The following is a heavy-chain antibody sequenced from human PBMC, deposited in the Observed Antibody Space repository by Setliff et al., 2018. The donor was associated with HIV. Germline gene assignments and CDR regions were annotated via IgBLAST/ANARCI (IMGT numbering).Heavy chain of an antibody. CDR2: IYSSGTT. CDR1: GGPMSGYY. Sequence: SETLSLTCTASGGPMSGYYWSWLRQSPVKGLEWIGYIYSSGTTNYNPSFKSRVSISLDTSRSQFSLMLSSVTAADTAIYYCAKYWRASGTYVFDIWGLGTMVTVS. D-gene: IGHD2-15*01. V-gene: IGHV4-4*08. CDR3: AKYWRASGTYVFDI. J-gene: IGHJ3*02.